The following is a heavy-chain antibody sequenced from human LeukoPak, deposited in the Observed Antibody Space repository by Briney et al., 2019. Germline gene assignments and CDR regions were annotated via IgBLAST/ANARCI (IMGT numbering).Heavy chain of an antibody. Sequence: GGSLRLSCAASGFTFSSYAMSWVRQAPGKGLEWVSAISGSGGSTYYADSAKGRFTISRDNSKNTLYLQMNSLRAEDTAVYYCAKALGYSYGTDYWGQGTLVTVSS. CDR3: AKALGYSYGTDY. CDR1: GFTFSSYA. D-gene: IGHD5-18*01. J-gene: IGHJ4*02. V-gene: IGHV3-23*01. CDR2: ISGSGGST.